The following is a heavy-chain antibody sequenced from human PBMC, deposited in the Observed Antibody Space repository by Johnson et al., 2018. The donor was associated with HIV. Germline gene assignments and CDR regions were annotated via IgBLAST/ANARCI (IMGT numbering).Heavy chain of an antibody. V-gene: IGHV3-11*04. Sequence: QVQLVESGGGLVKPGGSLRLSCAASGFTFSDYYMSWIRQAPGQGLEWISYISSSDSTEYYADSVKGRFTISRDNSKNTLYLQMNSLRAEDTAVDYCARGCRDGYTCDVFDIWGQGTMVTVSP. CDR1: GFTFSDYY. CDR3: ARGCRDGYTCDVFDI. D-gene: IGHD5-24*01. J-gene: IGHJ3*02. CDR2: ISSSDSTE.